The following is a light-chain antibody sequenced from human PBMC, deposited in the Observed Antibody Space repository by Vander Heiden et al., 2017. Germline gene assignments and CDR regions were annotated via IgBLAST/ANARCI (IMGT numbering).Light chain of an antibody. CDR2: DVS. CDR3: SSYTSSSTPAVV. J-gene: IGLJ2*01. Sequence: QSALTQPASVSGSPGQSITISCTGTSSDVGGYNYDSWYQQHPGKAPKLMIYDVSNRPSGVSNRFSGSKSGNTASLTISGLQAEDEADYYCSSYTSSSTPAVVFGGGTKLTVL. V-gene: IGLV2-14*01. CDR1: SSDVGGYNY.